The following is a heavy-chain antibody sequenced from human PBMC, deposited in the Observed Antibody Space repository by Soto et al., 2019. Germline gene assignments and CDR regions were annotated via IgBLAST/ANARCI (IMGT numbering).Heavy chain of an antibody. CDR1: GGSINSGGYY. V-gene: IGHV4-31*03. D-gene: IGHD6-13*01. Sequence: QVQLRESGPGLVKPSQTLSLTCTVSGGSINSGGYYWNWIRQHPGKGLEWIGYMYYRGSTYYNPLLRGRVIISAVTSENHFSLKLRSGTAADTAVYFCARGYRQSGYSSSWVFDYWGQGTLVNVSS. CDR2: MYYRGST. J-gene: IGHJ4*02. CDR3: ARGYRQSGYSSSWVFDY.